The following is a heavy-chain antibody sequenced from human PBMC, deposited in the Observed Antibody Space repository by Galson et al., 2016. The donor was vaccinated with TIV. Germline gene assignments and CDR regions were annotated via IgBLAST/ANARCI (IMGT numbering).Heavy chain of an antibody. J-gene: IGHJ6*03. V-gene: IGHV4-59*01. Sequence: SETLSLTCTVSGGSINTYYWSCVRQPPGKGLEWIGYIYYSVSTNYNPSLKSRVTISMDWSRTQFSLNLTSVTAADTAVYYCAGDKSGPDTVDHFYYYMDGWGKGTTVTVSS. CDR1: GGSINTYY. CDR3: AGDKSGPDTVDHFYYYMDG. CDR2: IYYSVST. D-gene: IGHD1-26*01.